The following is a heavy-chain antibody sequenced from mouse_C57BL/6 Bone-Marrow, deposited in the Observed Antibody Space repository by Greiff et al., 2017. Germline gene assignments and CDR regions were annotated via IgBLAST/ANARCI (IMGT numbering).Heavy chain of an antibody. V-gene: IGHV1-4*01. Sequence: VQLQQSGAELARPGASVKMSYKASGYTFTSYTMHWVKQRPGQGLEWIGYINPSSGYTKYNQKFKDKATLTADKSSSTAYMQLSSLTSEDSAVYYCARSRTGGYWGQGTTLTVSS. CDR1: GYTFTSYT. CDR3: ARSRTGGY. J-gene: IGHJ2*01. D-gene: IGHD4-1*01. CDR2: INPSSGYT.